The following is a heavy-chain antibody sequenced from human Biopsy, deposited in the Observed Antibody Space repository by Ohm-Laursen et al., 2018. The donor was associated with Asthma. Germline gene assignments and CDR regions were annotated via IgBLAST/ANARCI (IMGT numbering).Heavy chain of an antibody. CDR3: AREGVAGTHIED. J-gene: IGHJ4*02. V-gene: IGHV3-30-3*01. CDR2: ISYDESSI. CDR1: RFTYE. D-gene: IGHD6-19*01. Sequence: SLRLSCAASRFTYEMHWVRQAPGKGLEWVAVISYDESSIYYADSAKGRFTISRDNSKNTLSLQMNSLTAEDTAVYYCAREGVAGTHIEDWGQGTLVTVSS.